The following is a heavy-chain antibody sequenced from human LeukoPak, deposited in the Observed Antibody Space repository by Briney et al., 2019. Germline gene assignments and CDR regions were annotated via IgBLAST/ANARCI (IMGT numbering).Heavy chain of an antibody. J-gene: IGHJ6*02. V-gene: IGHV1-18*01. CDR3: VRYRVTFGGIIPFNYGMDV. CDR1: GYTFTDNG. CDR2: LNAFSGLT. D-gene: IGHD3-16*01. Sequence: ASVKVSCRTSGYTFTDNGISWVRQTAAQGLEWMGWLNAFSGLTDYAPKFRDRVTLTTESSTSTAYMELRSLRSDDTAVYYCVRYRVTFGGIIPFNYGMDVWGQGTTVTVSS.